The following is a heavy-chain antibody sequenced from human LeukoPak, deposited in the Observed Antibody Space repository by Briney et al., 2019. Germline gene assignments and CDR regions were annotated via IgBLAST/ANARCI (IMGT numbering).Heavy chain of an antibody. D-gene: IGHD3-22*01. CDR1: GGSISSYY. V-gene: IGHV4-59*01. J-gene: IGHJ2*01. CDR2: IYYSGST. CDR3: ARGRYDSSGYYHRRNWYFDL. Sequence: PSETLSLTCTVSGGSISSYYWSWIRQPPGKGLGWIGYIYYSGSTNYNPSLKSRVTISVDTSKNQFSLKLSSVTAADTAVYYCARGRYDSSGYYHRRNWYFDLWGRGTPVTVSS.